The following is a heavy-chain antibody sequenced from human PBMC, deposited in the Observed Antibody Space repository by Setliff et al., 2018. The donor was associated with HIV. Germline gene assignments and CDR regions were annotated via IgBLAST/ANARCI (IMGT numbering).Heavy chain of an antibody. D-gene: IGHD3-16*01. CDR3: AKDRGRGNWLDP. V-gene: IGHV1-69*10. CDR1: GGTFSSYT. CDR2: IIPIIGIT. Sequence: SVKVSCKASGGTFSSYTISWVRQAPGQGLEWMGGIIPIIGITNQAQKFQGRVTITADKSTNTAYMELSSLRSEDTAVYYCAKDRGRGNWLDPWGQGTLVTVSS. J-gene: IGHJ5*02.